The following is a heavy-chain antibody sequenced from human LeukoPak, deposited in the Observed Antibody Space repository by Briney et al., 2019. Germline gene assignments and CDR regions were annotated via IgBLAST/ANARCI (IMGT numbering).Heavy chain of an antibody. CDR2: IIPIFGTA. Sequence: ASVKVSCKASGYTFTSYGISWVRQAPGQGLEWMGGIIPIFGTANYAQKFQGRVTITTDESTSTAYMELSSLRSEDTAVYYCARDLGSWGQGTLVTVSS. CDR3: ARDLGS. V-gene: IGHV1-69*05. CDR1: GYTFTSYG. J-gene: IGHJ4*02.